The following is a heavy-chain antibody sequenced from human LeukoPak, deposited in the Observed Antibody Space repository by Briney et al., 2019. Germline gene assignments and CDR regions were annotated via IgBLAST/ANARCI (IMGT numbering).Heavy chain of an antibody. CDR2: VNHSGST. CDR1: GGSFSGYY. CDR3: ARGPMYSFGSGRSSRTQFDY. V-gene: IGHV4-34*01. D-gene: IGHD3-10*01. J-gene: IGHJ4*02. Sequence: SETLSLTCAVYGGSFSGYYWNWIRQPPAKGLELIGEVNHSGSTNYNPSLKSRVTISVDTSKNQFSLKLSSVTAADTAVYYCARGPMYSFGSGRSSRTQFDYWGQGTLVTVSS.